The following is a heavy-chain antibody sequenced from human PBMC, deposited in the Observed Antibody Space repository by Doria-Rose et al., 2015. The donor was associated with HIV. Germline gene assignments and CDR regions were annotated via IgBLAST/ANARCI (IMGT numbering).Heavy chain of an antibody. Sequence: YWNGILQVPGKGLESLGYTYCPGTSDYSPSLKSRLNMAVDTSKNQFSLKLSFVTVADTAVYYCARMGSYRELDYWGQGALVIVSA. D-gene: IGHD3-3*01. CDR3: ARMGSYRELDY. J-gene: IGHJ4*02. CDR2: TYCPGTS. V-gene: IGHV4-31*02. CDR1: Y.